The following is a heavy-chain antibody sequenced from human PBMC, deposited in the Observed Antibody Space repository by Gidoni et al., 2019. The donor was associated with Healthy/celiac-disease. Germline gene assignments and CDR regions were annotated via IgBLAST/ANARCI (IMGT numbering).Heavy chain of an antibody. V-gene: IGHV3-15*01. D-gene: IGHD3-10*01. CDR1: GFTFSNAW. Sequence: EVQLVESGGGLVKPGGSLRLSCAASGFTFSNAWMSWVRQAPGKGLEWVGRIKSKTDGGTTDYAAPVKGRFTISRDDSKNTLYLQMNSLKTEDTAVYYCTTVSLLWFGELYYFDHWGQGTLVTVSS. J-gene: IGHJ4*02. CDR2: IKSKTDGGTT. CDR3: TTVSLLWFGELYYFDH.